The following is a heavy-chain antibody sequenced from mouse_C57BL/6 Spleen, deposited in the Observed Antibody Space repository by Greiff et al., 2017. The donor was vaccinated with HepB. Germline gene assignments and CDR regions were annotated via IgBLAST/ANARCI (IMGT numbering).Heavy chain of an antibody. J-gene: IGHJ4*01. CDR3: ARRVAGSSYEDAMDY. CDR1: GYTFTSYW. CDR2: IDPSDSYT. D-gene: IGHD1-1*01. V-gene: IGHV1-69*01. Sequence: VKLQQPGAELVMPGASVKLSCKASGYTFTSYWMHWVKQRPGQGLEWIGEIDPSDSYTNYNQKFKGKSTLTVDKSSSTADMQLSSLTSEDSAVYYCARRVAGSSYEDAMDYWGQGTSVTVSS.